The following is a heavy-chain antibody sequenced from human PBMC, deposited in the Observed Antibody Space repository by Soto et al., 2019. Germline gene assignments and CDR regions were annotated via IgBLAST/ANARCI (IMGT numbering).Heavy chain of an antibody. Sequence: PGGSLRLSCAASGFTFSNYAMSWVRQAPGKGLEWVSAISGSGGSTYYADSVKGRFTISRDNSKNTLYVQMNSLRAEDTAVYYCAKDRSSYGGSSSWTGNWGQGTLVT. V-gene: IGHV3-23*01. CDR2: ISGSGGST. CDR1: GFTFSNYA. CDR3: AKDRSSYGGSSSWTGN. D-gene: IGHD6-13*01. J-gene: IGHJ4*02.